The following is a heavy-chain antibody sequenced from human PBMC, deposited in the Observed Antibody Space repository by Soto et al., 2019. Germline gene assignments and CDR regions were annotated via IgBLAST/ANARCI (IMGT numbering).Heavy chain of an antibody. CDR3: ARHGIVVVPAAIPDYYYYGMDV. D-gene: IGHD2-2*01. J-gene: IGHJ6*02. CDR1: GGTFSSYA. V-gene: IGHV1-69*01. CDR2: IIPIFGTA. Sequence: QVQLVQSGAEVKKPGSSVKVSCKASGGTFSSYAISWVRQAPGQGLEWMGGIIPIFGTANYAQKFQGRVTITADESTSTAYMELSSLRSEDTAVYYCARHGIVVVPAAIPDYYYYGMDVWGQGTTVTVSS.